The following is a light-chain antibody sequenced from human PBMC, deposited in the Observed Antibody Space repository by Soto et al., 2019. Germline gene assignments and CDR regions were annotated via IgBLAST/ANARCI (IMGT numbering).Light chain of an antibody. CDR1: QDIGNF. CDR3: QKCKVAPFT. V-gene: IGKV1-27*01. J-gene: IGKJ4*01. CDR2: AAS. Sequence: ILMTQSPSSLSAFVVDRVTITGLASQDIGNFLAWYQQKPGKVPKLLIYAASTLQSGVPSRFIGSGSGTDFTLTISSLQPEDVATYYCQKCKVAPFTFGGGTKVDIK.